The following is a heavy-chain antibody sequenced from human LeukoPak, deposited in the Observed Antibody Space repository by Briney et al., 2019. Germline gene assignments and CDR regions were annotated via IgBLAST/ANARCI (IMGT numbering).Heavy chain of an antibody. CDR2: ISYSGST. V-gene: IGHV4-39*01. J-gene: IGHJ4*02. Sequence: SETLSLTCTVSGGSITSSNYYWGWIRQPPGKGLEWIGSISYSGSTYYNPSLKSRVIIYVDRSKNQFSLKLRSGTAADTAVCFCARHGGGWEPILFDSWGQGTLVTVSS. CDR3: ARHGGGWEPILFDS. CDR1: GGSITSSNYY. D-gene: IGHD1-26*01.